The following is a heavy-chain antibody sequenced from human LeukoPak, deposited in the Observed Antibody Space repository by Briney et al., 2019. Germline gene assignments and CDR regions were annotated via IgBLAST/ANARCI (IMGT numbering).Heavy chain of an antibody. CDR1: GFTFSSYT. V-gene: IGHV3-48*01. D-gene: IGHD3-22*01. CDR3: ARAPYYESSGPL. CDR2: IGTSSTTI. J-gene: IGHJ4*02. Sequence: GGSLRLSCAASGFTFSSYTMNWVRQPPGKGLEWVSNIGTSSTTIYYADSVKGRFTISRDNAKNSLYLQMNSLRADDTAVYYCARAPYYESSGPLWGQGTLVTVSS.